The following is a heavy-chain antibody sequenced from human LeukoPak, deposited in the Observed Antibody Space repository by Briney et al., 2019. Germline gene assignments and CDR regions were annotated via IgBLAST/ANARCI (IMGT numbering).Heavy chain of an antibody. CDR3: ARHSPGISKLVYYYYGMDV. CDR1: GYTFTSYG. CDR2: ISAYNGNT. D-gene: IGHD1-1*01. J-gene: IGHJ6*02. Sequence: ASVKVSCKASGYTFTSYGISWVRQAPGQGLEWMGWISAYNGNTNYAQKLQGRVTMTTGTSTSTAYMELRSLRSDDTAVYYCARHSPGISKLVYYYYGMDVWGQGTTVTVSS. V-gene: IGHV1-18*01.